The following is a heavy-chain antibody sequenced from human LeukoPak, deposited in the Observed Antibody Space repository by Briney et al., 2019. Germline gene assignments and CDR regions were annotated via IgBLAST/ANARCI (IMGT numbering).Heavy chain of an antibody. Sequence: GGSLRLSCTASGFTFSSYAMSWVRQAPGKGLEWVSAISGSGGSTYYADSVKGRFTISRDNSKNTLYLQMNSLRAEDTAVYYCAKDMGRVLRFLEWLFPFEAWGQGTLVTVSS. CDR3: AKDMGRVLRFLEWLFPFEA. CDR1: GFTFSSYA. V-gene: IGHV3-23*01. J-gene: IGHJ5*02. CDR2: ISGSGGST. D-gene: IGHD3-3*01.